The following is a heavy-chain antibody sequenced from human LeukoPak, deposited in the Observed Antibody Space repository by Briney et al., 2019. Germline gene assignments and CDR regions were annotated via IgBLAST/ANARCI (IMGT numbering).Heavy chain of an antibody. CDR3: AREAGWDKFDY. J-gene: IGHJ4*02. V-gene: IGHV3-7*05. D-gene: IGHD6-19*01. CDR1: GFTLSSYW. CDR2: IKPDGNEK. Sequence: AGGSLRLSCAASGFTLSSYWMSWVRQAPGKGLEWVANIKPDGNEKYYVDSAKGRFTISRDDAKNSLYLQINSLRADDTAMYYCAREAGWDKFDYWGQGTLVTVSS.